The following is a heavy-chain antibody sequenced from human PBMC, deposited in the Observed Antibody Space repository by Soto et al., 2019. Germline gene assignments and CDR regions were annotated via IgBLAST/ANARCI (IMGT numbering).Heavy chain of an antibody. D-gene: IGHD5-12*01. J-gene: IGHJ4*02. CDR2: VAQSGYT. V-gene: IGHV4-4*02. Sequence: QLQLQESGPGLVKPSGTLSLTCTVSNGSMTSSLWWSGVRQSPGKGLEWIGEVAQSGYTSYNPSLKSRLTISQDRSRTQFSLRLTSVTAADTAVYYCARNRYGGYDFDSWGQGTRVTVSS. CDR3: ARNRYGGYDFDS. CDR1: NGSMTSSLW.